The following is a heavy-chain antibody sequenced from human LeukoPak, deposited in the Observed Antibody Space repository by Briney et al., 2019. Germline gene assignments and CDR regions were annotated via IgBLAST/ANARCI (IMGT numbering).Heavy chain of an antibody. J-gene: IGHJ4*02. CDR3: PKEQDTAMAIDY. V-gene: IGHV3-30*02. D-gene: IGHD5-18*01. Sequence: PGGSLRLSCAASGFTFSSYGMHWVRQAPGKGLEWVAFIRYDGSNKYYADSVKGRFTISRDNSKNKLYLQMNSLRAEDTAVYYCPKEQDTAMAIDYWGQGTLVTVSS. CDR2: IRYDGSNK. CDR1: GFTFSSYG.